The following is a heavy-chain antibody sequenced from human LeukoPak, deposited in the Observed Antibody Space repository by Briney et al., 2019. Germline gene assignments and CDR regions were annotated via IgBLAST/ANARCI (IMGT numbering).Heavy chain of an antibody. CDR3: ARDGRDYWSLMDH. D-gene: IGHD3-3*01. J-gene: IGHJ4*02. V-gene: IGHV1-18*01. Sequence: WASVKVSCKASGYTFTSYAMNWVRQAPGQGLEWMGWISASSGNIKYIQKLQGRVTVTTDTSTSTAYMELRSLRSDDTAVYYCARDGRDYWSLMDHWGQGTPVTVSS. CDR2: ISASSGNI. CDR1: GYTFTSYA.